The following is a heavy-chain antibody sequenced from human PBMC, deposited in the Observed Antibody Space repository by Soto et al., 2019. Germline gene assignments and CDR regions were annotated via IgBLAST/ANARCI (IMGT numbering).Heavy chain of an antibody. J-gene: IGHJ6*02. CDR2: INPNSGGT. D-gene: IGHD3-16*01. V-gene: IGHV1-2*02. Sequence: ASVKVSCKASGYTFTGYYMHWVRQAPGQGLERMGWINPNSGGTNNAQKFQSRVTMTRNTSISTAYMKLSSLRSEDTAVYYCAREGVRGMDVWGQGTTVTVSS. CDR1: GYTFTGYY. CDR3: AREGVRGMDV.